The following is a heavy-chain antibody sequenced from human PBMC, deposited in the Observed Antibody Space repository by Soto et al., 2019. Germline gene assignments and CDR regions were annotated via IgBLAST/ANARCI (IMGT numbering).Heavy chain of an antibody. CDR3: ARGVLSSSRYSGSVIRWFDP. CDR1: GFTFSDHY. CDR2: TRNKANSYTT. J-gene: IGHJ5*02. V-gene: IGHV3-72*01. D-gene: IGHD6-13*01. Sequence: GGSLRLSCGASGFTFSDHYMDWVRQAPGKGLEWVGRTRNKANSYTTEYAASVKGRFTISRDDSKNSLYLQMNSLKTEDTAVYYCARGVLSSSRYSGSVIRWFDPWGQGTLVTVSS.